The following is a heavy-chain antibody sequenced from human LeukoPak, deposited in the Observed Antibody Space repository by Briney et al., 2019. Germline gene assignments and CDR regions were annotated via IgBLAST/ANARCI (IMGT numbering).Heavy chain of an antibody. V-gene: IGHV4-39*01. J-gene: IGHJ4*02. D-gene: IGHD1-26*01. CDR3: ARVGDSGSYYRLDY. CDR2: IYYSGST. CDR1: GGSISSSPYY. Sequence: SETLSLTCTVSGGSISSSPYYWGWIRQPPGKGLEWIGTIYYSGSTYYNPSLKSRVTISVDTSKNQFSLKLTSVTAADTAVYYCARVGDSGSYYRLDYWGQGTLVTVSS.